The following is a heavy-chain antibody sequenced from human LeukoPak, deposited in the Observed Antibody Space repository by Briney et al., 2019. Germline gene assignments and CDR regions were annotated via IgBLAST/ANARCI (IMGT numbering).Heavy chain of an antibody. Sequence: SQTLSLTCTVSGGSISSGGYYWSWIRQHPGKGLEWIGYIYYSGSTYYNPSLKSRVTISVDTSKNQFSLKLSSVTAADTAVYYCARHPKIKYCSSTSCEYYYYYYMDVWGKGTTVTVSS. D-gene: IGHD2-2*01. CDR1: GGSISSGGYY. CDR3: ARHPKIKYCSSTSCEYYYYYYMDV. CDR2: IYYSGST. V-gene: IGHV4-31*03. J-gene: IGHJ6*03.